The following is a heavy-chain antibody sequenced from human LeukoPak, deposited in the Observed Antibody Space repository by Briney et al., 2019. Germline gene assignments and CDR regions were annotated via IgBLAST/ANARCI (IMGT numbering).Heavy chain of an antibody. CDR3: ARELRWGNSIDY. CDR2: IYYSGTT. Sequence: SETLSLTCTVSGGSISSYHWSWIRQPPGKGLEWIGYIYYSGTTNYNPSLRSRVTISIDTSKNQFSLKLSSVTAADTAVYYCARELRWGNSIDYWGQGTLVTVSS. D-gene: IGHD4-23*01. CDR1: GGSISSYH. V-gene: IGHV4-59*01. J-gene: IGHJ4*02.